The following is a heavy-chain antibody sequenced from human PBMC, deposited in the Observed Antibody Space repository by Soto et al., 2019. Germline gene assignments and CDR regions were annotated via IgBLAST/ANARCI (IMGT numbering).Heavy chain of an antibody. J-gene: IGHJ5*02. D-gene: IGHD3-22*01. CDR1: GGSISSYY. Sequence: PSETLSLTCTVSGGSISSYYWRWIRQPPGKGLEWIGYIYYSGSTNYNPSLKSRVTISVDTSKNQFSLKLSSVTAADTAVYYCARELPGDSSGYYKYNWFDPWGQGTLVTVSS. CDR3: ARELPGDSSGYYKYNWFDP. V-gene: IGHV4-59*01. CDR2: IYYSGST.